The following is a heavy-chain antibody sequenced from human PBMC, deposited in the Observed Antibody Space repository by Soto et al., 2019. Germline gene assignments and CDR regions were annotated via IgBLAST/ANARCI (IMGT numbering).Heavy chain of an antibody. J-gene: IGHJ6*02. CDR3: ASRLYYYDSSGYYVTLHYYGMDV. V-gene: IGHV1-69*06. CDR1: GGTFSSYA. Sequence: QVQLVQSGAEVKKPGSSVKVSCKASGGTFSSYAISWVRQAPGQGLEWMGGIIPIFGTANYAQKFQGRVTITANKSTKTAYTELSSLRSEDTAVYYCASRLYYYDSSGYYVTLHYYGMDVWGRGTKVTVSS. D-gene: IGHD3-22*01. CDR2: IIPIFGTA.